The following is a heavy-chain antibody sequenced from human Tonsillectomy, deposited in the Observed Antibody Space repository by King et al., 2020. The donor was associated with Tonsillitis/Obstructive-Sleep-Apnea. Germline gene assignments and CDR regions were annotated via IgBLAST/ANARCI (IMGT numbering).Heavy chain of an antibody. J-gene: IGHJ4*02. CDR2: INPGNGNI. D-gene: IGHD5-18*01. CDR3: AKGGRYTSGHSTLYFDS. Sequence: QLVQSGAEVKKPGASVKGSCKASGYTFTDYGIHWMRQAPGQRPEWMAWINPGNGNIKYSEKFQGRVTLTRDTSASTAYMELSSLRPEDTAVYYCAKGGRYTSGHSTLYFDSWGQGTLVSVSS. CDR1: GYTFTDYG. V-gene: IGHV1-3*01.